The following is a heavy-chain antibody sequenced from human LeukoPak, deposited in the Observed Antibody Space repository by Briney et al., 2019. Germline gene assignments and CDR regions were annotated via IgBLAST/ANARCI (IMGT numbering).Heavy chain of an antibody. D-gene: IGHD3-3*01. Sequence: SETLSLTCAVSGYSISSGYYWGWIRQPPGKGLEWIGSIYHSGSTYYNPSLKSRVTISVDTSKNQFSLKLSSVTAADTAVYYCARSHYDFWSGSGMFDYWGQGTLVTVSS. CDR2: IYHSGST. J-gene: IGHJ4*02. V-gene: IGHV4-38-2*01. CDR1: GYSISSGYY. CDR3: ARSHYDFWSGSGMFDY.